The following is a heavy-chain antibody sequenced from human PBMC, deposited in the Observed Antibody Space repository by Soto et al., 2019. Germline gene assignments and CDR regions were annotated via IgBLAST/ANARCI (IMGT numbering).Heavy chain of an antibody. D-gene: IGHD3-10*01. CDR2: INSDGSTT. CDR3: ARSRYYYGSGTYDY. CDR1: GFTFISYW. V-gene: IGHV3-74*01. J-gene: IGHJ4*02. Sequence: GGSLRLSCAASGFTFISYWMHWVLQAPGKGLVWVSRINSDGSTTTYADSVKGRFTISRDNAKNTLYLQMNSLRGEDTAVYYCARSRYYYGSGTYDYWGQGTLVTVSS.